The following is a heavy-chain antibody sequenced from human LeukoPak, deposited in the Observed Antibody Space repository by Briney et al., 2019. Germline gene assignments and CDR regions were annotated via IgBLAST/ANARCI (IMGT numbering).Heavy chain of an antibody. V-gene: IGHV1-18*01. CDR3: ARYYYDSSGYFPSRFDP. CDR1: GYTFTSYG. D-gene: IGHD3-22*01. Sequence: ASVKVSCKDSGYTFTSYGISWVRQAPGQGLEWMGWISAYNGNTNYAQKLQGRVTMTTDTSTSTAYMELRSLRSDDTAVYYCARYYYDSSGYFPSRFDPWGQGTLVTVSS. CDR2: ISAYNGNT. J-gene: IGHJ5*02.